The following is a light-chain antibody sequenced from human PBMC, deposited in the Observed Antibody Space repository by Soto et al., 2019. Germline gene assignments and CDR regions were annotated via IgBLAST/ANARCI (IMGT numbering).Light chain of an antibody. Sequence: VLTQSPATLSVSPGERATLSCRASHGISSHLAWYQQKPGHPPRLLIYGASSRATGVPARFSGSGSGTEFTLTISSLQSEDFGVYYCQQYNNWPPITFGQGTRLEIK. CDR2: GAS. V-gene: IGKV3-15*01. CDR1: HGISSH. J-gene: IGKJ5*01. CDR3: QQYNNWPPIT.